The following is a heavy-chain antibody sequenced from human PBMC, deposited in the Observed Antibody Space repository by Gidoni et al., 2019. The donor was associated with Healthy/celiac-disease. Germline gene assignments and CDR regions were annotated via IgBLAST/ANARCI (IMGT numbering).Heavy chain of an antibody. D-gene: IGHD3-10*01. J-gene: IGHJ6*02. V-gene: IGHV1-69*01. CDR3: ARDVRGVIITDLYYYYGMDV. Sequence: QVQLVQSGAEVKKPGSSVKVSCKASGGTFSSYAISWVRQAPGQGLEWMGGIIPIVGTANYAQKFQGRVTSTADESTSTAYMELSSLRSEDTAVYYCARDVRGVIITDLYYYYGMDVWGQGTTVTVSS. CDR1: GGTFSSYA. CDR2: IIPIVGTA.